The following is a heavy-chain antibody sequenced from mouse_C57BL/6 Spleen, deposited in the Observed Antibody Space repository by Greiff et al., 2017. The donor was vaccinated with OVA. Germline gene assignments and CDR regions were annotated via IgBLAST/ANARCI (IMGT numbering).Heavy chain of an antibody. CDR3: ARNRGYGSSYHHWYFDV. J-gene: IGHJ1*03. CDR1: GYTFTGYW. Sequence: QVQLQQSGAELMKPGASVKLSCKATGYTFTGYWIEWVKQRPGHGLEWIGEILPGSGSTNYNEKFKGKATFTAATSSNTAYMQLSSLTTEDSAIYYCARNRGYGSSYHHWYFDVWGTGTTVTVSS. D-gene: IGHD1-1*01. CDR2: ILPGSGST. V-gene: IGHV1-9*01.